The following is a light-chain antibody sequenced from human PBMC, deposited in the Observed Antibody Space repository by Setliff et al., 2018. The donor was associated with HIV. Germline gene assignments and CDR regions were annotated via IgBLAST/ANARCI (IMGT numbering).Light chain of an antibody. CDR2: DVS. V-gene: IGLV2-14*03. Sequence: QSVLTQPASVSGSPGQSITISCTGTSSDIGRYNYVSWYQQYPGRGPTLVIFDVSERPSGVSSRFSGSKSGNTASLIISGLQPDDEADYYCCSYARGSTYVFGSGTKGHRP. CDR1: SSDIGRYNY. CDR3: CSYARGSTYV. J-gene: IGLJ1*01.